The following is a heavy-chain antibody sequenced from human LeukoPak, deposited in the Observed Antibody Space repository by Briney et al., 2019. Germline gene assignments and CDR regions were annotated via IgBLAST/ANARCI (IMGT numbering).Heavy chain of an antibody. Sequence: PSETLSLTCSVSGGPISSRDYYWGWMRQPPGKGLEWIGTIYYDESTYYNPSLKSRVTISADTSQNHFSLKVSSVTAADTAVYYCARVRGVEAFDYWGQGTQVTVSS. CDR2: IYYDEST. J-gene: IGHJ4*02. CDR3: ARVRGVEAFDY. D-gene: IGHD3-3*01. V-gene: IGHV4-39*07. CDR1: GGPISSRDYY.